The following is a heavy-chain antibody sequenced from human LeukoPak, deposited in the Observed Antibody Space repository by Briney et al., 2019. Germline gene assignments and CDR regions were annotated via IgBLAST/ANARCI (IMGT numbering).Heavy chain of an antibody. V-gene: IGHV3-23*01. CDR2: ISGSGGST. CDR1: GFTFSSYA. D-gene: IGHD2-2*01. Sequence: GGSLRLSCAASGFTFSSYAMSWVRQAPGKGLEWVSAISGSGGSTYYADSVKGRFTISRDNSKNTLYLQMNSLRAEDTAVYYCAKGPFRAKNERYQLLIIPNWYFDLWGRGTLVTVSS. J-gene: IGHJ2*01. CDR3: AKGPFRAKNERYQLLIIPNWYFDL.